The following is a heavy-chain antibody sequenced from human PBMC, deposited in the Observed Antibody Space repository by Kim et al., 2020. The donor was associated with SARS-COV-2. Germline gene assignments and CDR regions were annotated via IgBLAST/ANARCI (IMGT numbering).Heavy chain of an antibody. CDR1: GFTFSSYS. V-gene: IGHV3-21*01. CDR2: ISSSSSYI. Sequence: GGSLRLSCAASGFTFSSYSMNWVRQAPGKGLEWVSSISSSSSYIYYADSVKGRFTISRDNAKNSLYLQMNSLRAEDTAVYYCARSVVLLPTDYWGQGTLVTVSS. D-gene: IGHD2-15*01. J-gene: IGHJ4*02. CDR3: ARSVVLLPTDY.